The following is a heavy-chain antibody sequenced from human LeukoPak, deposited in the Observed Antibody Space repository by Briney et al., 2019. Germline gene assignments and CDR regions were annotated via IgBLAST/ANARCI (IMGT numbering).Heavy chain of an antibody. Sequence: ASVKVSCKASGYTFTSYGISWVRQAPGQGLEWMGWISAYNGNTIYAQKLQGRVTMTTDTSTSTAYMELRSLRSDDTAVYYCARDRLGVYYYDSSGYFDYWGQGTLVTVSS. CDR3: ARDRLGVYYYDSSGYFDY. CDR1: GYTFTSYG. V-gene: IGHV1-18*01. J-gene: IGHJ4*02. D-gene: IGHD3-22*01. CDR2: ISAYNGNT.